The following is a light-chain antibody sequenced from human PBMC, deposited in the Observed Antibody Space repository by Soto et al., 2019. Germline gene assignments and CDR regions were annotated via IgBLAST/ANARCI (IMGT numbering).Light chain of an antibody. J-gene: IGLJ2*01. Sequence: SYELTQPPSLSVSPGQTATITCSGDKLGEKYVYWYQQRPGQSPDLVIYQDTTRPSGITDRISGSTSGNTATLSISGTQTLDEADYYCQAWDTTSAIFGGGTKVTVL. V-gene: IGLV3-1*01. CDR1: KLGEKY. CDR3: QAWDTTSAI. CDR2: QDT.